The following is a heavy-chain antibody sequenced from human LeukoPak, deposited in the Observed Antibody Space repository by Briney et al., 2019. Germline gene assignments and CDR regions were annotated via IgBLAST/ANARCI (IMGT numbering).Heavy chain of an antibody. CDR1: GFTFSSYA. CDR3: AKDGVLLWFGELFSSNYFDY. V-gene: IGHV3-23*01. J-gene: IGHJ4*02. D-gene: IGHD3-10*01. Sequence: GGSLRLSCAASGFTFSSYAMSWVRQAPGKGLEWVSAISGSGGSTYYADSVKGRFTISRDNSKNTLYLQMNSLRAEDTAVYYCAKDGVLLWFGELFSSNYFDYWGQGTLVTVSS. CDR2: ISGSGGST.